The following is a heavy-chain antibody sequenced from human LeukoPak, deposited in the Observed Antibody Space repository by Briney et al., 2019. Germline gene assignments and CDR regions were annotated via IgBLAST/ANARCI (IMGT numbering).Heavy chain of an antibody. V-gene: IGHV1-8*03. D-gene: IGHD3-22*01. J-gene: IGHJ3*02. CDR1: GYTFTGYY. CDR3: ARDGYYDSSGYYYADAFDI. CDR2: MNPNSGNT. Sequence: GASVKVSCKASGYTFTGYYMHWVRQAPGQGLEWMGWMNPNSGNTGYAQKFQGRVTITRNTSISTAYMELSSLRSEDTAVYYCARDGYYDSSGYYYADAFDIWGQGTMVTVSS.